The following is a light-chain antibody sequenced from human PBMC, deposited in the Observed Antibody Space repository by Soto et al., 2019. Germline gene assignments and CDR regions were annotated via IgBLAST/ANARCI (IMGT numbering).Light chain of an antibody. CDR2: SAS. Sequence: EVVLTQSPGTLSLSPGERATLSCRASQSVSSSYLAWYQQKPGQAPRLLIYSASSRATGIPDRFSGSGSGTDFTLTISGLEPEDFAVYYCHHYGSSSRTFGQGTKVDIK. V-gene: IGKV3-20*01. CDR1: QSVSSSY. CDR3: HHYGSSSRT. J-gene: IGKJ1*01.